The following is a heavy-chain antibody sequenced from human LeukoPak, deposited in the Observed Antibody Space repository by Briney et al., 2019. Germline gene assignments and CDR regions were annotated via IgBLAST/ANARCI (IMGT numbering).Heavy chain of an antibody. V-gene: IGHV4-59*01. CDR2: IYYSGNT. CDR3: ARCRGDCYPDY. D-gene: IGHD2-21*02. J-gene: IGHJ4*02. Sequence: PSETLSLTCTVSGGSISSYFWTWIRQPPGKGLEWIGCIYYSGNTNYNPSLKSRVTISLDTSKNQFSLKLSSVTAADTAVYYCARCRGDCYPDYWGQGTLVTVAS. CDR1: GGSISSYF.